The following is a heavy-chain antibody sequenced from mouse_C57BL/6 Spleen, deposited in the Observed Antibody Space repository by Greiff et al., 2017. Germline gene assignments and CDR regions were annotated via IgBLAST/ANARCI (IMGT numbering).Heavy chain of an antibody. CDR3: ARRELTGTLYWYFDV. J-gene: IGHJ1*03. D-gene: IGHD4-1*01. V-gene: IGHV5-12*01. CDR2: ISNGGGST. Sequence: EVQGVESGGGLVQPGGSLKLSCAASGFTFSDYYMYWVRQTPEKRLEWVAYISNGGGSTYYPDTVKGRFTISRDNAKNTLYLQMSRLKSEDTAMYYCARRELTGTLYWYFDVWGTGTTVTVSS. CDR1: GFTFSDYY.